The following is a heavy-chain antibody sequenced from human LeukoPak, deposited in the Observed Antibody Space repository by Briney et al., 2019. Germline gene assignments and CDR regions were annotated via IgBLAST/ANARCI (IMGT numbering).Heavy chain of an antibody. V-gene: IGHV3-30*02. Sequence: PGGSLRLSCAASGFTFSSYGMHWVRQAPGKGLEWLAFIRYDGSNKYYADSVKGRFTISRDNSKNTLYLQMNSLRAEDTAVYYCAKRGGETTVTTRRAFDIWGQGTMVTVSS. CDR2: IRYDGSNK. CDR3: AKRGGETTVTTRRAFDI. D-gene: IGHD4-17*01. CDR1: GFTFSSYG. J-gene: IGHJ3*02.